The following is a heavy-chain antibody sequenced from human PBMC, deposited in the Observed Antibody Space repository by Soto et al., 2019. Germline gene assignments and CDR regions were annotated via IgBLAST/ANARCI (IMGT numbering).Heavy chain of an antibody. CDR2: IVPILRIT. J-gene: IGHJ5*02. D-gene: IGHD1-26*01. Sequence: QVQLVQSGAEVKKPGASLRVSCETSGDTSTIYTITWVRQAPGQGLQWMGRIVPILRITNYAQEFQGRLTITADSSTSTVHIELTSLTSEDTAVYYCATDKFEAGRVGVHSWGQGTLVIVSS. CDR1: GDTSTIYT. V-gene: IGHV1-69*08. CDR3: ATDKFEAGRVGVHS.